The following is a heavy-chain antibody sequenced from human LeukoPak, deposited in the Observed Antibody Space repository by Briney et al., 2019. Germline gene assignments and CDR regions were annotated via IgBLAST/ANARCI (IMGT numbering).Heavy chain of an antibody. CDR1: GFTFGTYW. V-gene: IGHV3-74*01. CDR2: INSDGGTT. D-gene: IGHD3-9*01. J-gene: IGHJ3*02. Sequence: PGGSLRLSCAASGFTFGTYWMHWVRQAPGKGLVWVSGINSDGGTTTYADSVKGRFTISRDNSKNTLYLQMNSLRAEDTAVYYCAKRGYYDILTGWESIDAFDIWGQGTMVTVSS. CDR3: AKRGYYDILTGWESIDAFDI.